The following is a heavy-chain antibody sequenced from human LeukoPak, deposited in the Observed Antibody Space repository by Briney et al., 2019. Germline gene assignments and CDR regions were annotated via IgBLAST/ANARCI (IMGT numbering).Heavy chain of an antibody. D-gene: IGHD4-17*01. V-gene: IGHV3-48*04. CDR1: GFAYGTYN. J-gene: IGHJ6*02. CDR3: ARDIAGDYPYYYYGMDV. Sequence: GGSLRLSCAASGFAYGTYNMNWVRQAPGKGLEWISYVSRSSSTIYYADSVKGRFTISRDNAKNSLYLQMNSLRAEDTAIYYCARDIAGDYPYYYYGMDVWGQGTTVTVSS. CDR2: VSRSSSTI.